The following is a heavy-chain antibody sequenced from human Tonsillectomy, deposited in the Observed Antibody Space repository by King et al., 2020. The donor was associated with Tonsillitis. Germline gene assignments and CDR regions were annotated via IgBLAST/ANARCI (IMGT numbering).Heavy chain of an antibody. J-gene: IGHJ6*03. CDR3: ARDPVDGIAAAGTPDDYYYMDV. Sequence: VQLVESGGGVVQPGSTLRLSCAVSGFTFTTHGMHWVRQSPGKGLEGVAVIWYDGSNKYYADSVKGRFTIYRDNSKNTLYLQMNSLRAEDTAVYYCARDPVDGIAAAGTPDDYYYMDVWGRGTTVTVSS. V-gene: IGHV3-33*08. CDR1: GFTFTTHG. D-gene: IGHD6-13*01. CDR2: IWYDGSNK.